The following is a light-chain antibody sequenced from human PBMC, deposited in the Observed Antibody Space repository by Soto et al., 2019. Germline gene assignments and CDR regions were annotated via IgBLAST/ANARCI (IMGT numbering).Light chain of an antibody. Sequence: EIELTQSPGTLSLSPGERATLSCRASQSVSSIYLAWYQQQPGQAPRLLIYGASIRATGIPDRISGSGSGKDFPLTISRLEPEYFAVYYCQQYGSSPRTFGQGTKVEIK. CDR1: QSVSSIY. CDR3: QQYGSSPRT. CDR2: GAS. V-gene: IGKV3-20*01. J-gene: IGKJ1*01.